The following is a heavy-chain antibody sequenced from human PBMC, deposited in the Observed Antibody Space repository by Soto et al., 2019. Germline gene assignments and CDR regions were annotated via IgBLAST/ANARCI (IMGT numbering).Heavy chain of an antibody. J-gene: IGHJ4*02. CDR2: INPLGGST. CDR3: ARRLDSIFWYEINFDY. Sequence: ASVKVSCKASGYTFTSHYIHWVRQVPGQGLEWMGLINPLGGSTIYAQRFQGRVTMTRDTSTITVYMAMSSLRSEDTAIYYCARRLDSIFWYEINFDYWGKGTLGT. D-gene: IGHD3-22*01. V-gene: IGHV1-46*01. CDR1: GYTFTSHY.